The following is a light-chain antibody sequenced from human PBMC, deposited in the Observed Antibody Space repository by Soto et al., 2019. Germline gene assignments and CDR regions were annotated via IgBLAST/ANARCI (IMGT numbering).Light chain of an antibody. J-gene: IGLJ3*02. V-gene: IGLV2-8*01. CDR1: SSEVGGYNY. CDR3: SSYAGSNILV. Sequence: QSVLTQPPSASGSPGQSVTISCTGTSSEVGGYNYVSWYQQHPGKVPKVMIYEVTKRPSGVPDRFSGSKSGNTASLTVSGLQSEDEDEYYCSSYAGSNILVFGGGTKLTVL. CDR2: EVT.